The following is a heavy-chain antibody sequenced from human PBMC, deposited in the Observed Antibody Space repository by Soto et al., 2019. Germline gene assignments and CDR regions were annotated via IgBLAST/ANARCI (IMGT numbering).Heavy chain of an antibody. D-gene: IGHD5-12*01. Sequence: QVQLQESGPGLVKPSQTLSLTCTVSGGSISSGGYYWSWIRQHPGKGLEWIGYFYYSGGTYYNPSLKSRVTISVDTSKNQFSLKLSSVTAADTAVYYCARDREATGLDYWGQGTLVTVSS. CDR1: GGSISSGGYY. J-gene: IGHJ4*02. CDR2: FYYSGGT. CDR3: ARDREATGLDY. V-gene: IGHV4-31*03.